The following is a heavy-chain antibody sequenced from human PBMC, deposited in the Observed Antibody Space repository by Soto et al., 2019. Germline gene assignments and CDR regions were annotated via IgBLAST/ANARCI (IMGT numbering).Heavy chain of an antibody. D-gene: IGHD2-2*01. CDR2: ISSSSSYI. Sequence: PGGSLRLSCAASGFTFSSYSMNWVRQAPGKGLEWVSSISSSSSYIYYADSVKGRFTISRDNAKNSLYLQMNSLRAEDTAVYYCARDLAIRLSSTSLYYYGMDVWGQGTTVTVSS. CDR3: ARDLAIRLSSTSLYYYGMDV. CDR1: GFTFSSYS. V-gene: IGHV3-21*01. J-gene: IGHJ6*02.